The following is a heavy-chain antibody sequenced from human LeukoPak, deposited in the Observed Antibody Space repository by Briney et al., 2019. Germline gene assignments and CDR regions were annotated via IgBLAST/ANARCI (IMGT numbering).Heavy chain of an antibody. CDR1: GGSISSSSYY. CDR3: ARSPADSSGWYYFDY. D-gene: IGHD6-19*01. CDR2: IYYSGSI. J-gene: IGHJ4*02. V-gene: IGHV4-39*07. Sequence: SETLSLTCTVSGGSISSSSYYWGWIRQPPGKGLEWIGSIYYSGSIYYNPSLKSRVTISVDTSKNQFSLKLSSVTAADTAVYYCARSPADSSGWYYFDYWGQGTLVTVSS.